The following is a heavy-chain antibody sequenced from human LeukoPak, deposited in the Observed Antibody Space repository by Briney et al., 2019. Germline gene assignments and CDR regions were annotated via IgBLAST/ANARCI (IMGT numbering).Heavy chain of an antibody. J-gene: IGHJ3*02. V-gene: IGHV3-7*01. CDR2: IKQDGSEK. Sequence: GGSLRLSCAASGFTFSDYYMSWIRQAPGKGLEWVANIKQDGSEKYYVDSVKGRFTISRDNAKNSLYLQMNSLRAEDTAVYYCARDYDFWSGKGAFDIWGQGTMVTVSS. D-gene: IGHD3-3*01. CDR1: GFTFSDYY. CDR3: ARDYDFWSGKGAFDI.